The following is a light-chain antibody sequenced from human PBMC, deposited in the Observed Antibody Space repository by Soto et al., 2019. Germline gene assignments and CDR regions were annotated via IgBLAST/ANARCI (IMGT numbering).Light chain of an antibody. CDR2: IDNDGSH. V-gene: IGLV4-69*01. CDR1: SGHSSYA. CDR3: QTWGTGIRV. Sequence: QLVLTQSPSASASLGASVKLTCTLSSGHSSYAIAWHQQQPEKGPRFLMNIDNDGSHDKGDGIPDRFSGSSSGAERYLTISSLQSEDEAEYYCQTWGTGIRVFGGGTQLTVL. J-gene: IGLJ3*02.